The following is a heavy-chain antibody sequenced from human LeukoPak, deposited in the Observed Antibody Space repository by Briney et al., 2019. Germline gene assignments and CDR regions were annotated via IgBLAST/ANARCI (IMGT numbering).Heavy chain of an antibody. V-gene: IGHV4-30-4*01. CDR2: IYHSGST. D-gene: IGHD3-22*01. CDR1: GGSISSGDYY. Sequence: SQTLSLTCTVSGGSISSGDYYWSWIRQPPGKGLEWIVYIYHSGSTHFNPSLKSRVTISVDTSKNQFSLKLSSVTAADTAVYFCARGPDSSGYYYFDYWGQGTLVTVSS. J-gene: IGHJ4*02. CDR3: ARGPDSSGYYYFDY.